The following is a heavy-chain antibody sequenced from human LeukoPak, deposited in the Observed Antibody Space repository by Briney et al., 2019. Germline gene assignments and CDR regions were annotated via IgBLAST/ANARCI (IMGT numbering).Heavy chain of an antibody. J-gene: IGHJ4*02. CDR3: ARSPFVYGSGRDDYFDY. CDR1: GGSISSSSYY. V-gene: IGHV4-39*07. D-gene: IGHD3-10*01. Sequence: PSETLSLTCTVSGGSISSSSYYWGWIRQPPGKGLEWIGSIYYTGTTYYTPSLKSRVTISVDTSKNQFSLKLSSVTAADTAVYYCARSPFVYGSGRDDYFDYWGQGTLVTVSS. CDR2: IYYTGTT.